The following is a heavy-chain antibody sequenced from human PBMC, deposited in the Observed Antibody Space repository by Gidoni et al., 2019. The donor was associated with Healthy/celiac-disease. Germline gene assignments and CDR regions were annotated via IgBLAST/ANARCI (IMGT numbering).Heavy chain of an antibody. Sequence: QVQLQQWGAGLLKPSETLSLTCAVYGGSFSGYYWSWIRQPPGKGLEWIGEINHSGSTNFNPSLKSRVTISVDTSKNQFSLKLSSVTAADTAVYYCARGTSFYDSSGYYDDYWGQGTLVTVSS. D-gene: IGHD3-22*01. V-gene: IGHV4-34*01. CDR3: ARGTSFYDSSGYYDDY. CDR1: GGSFSGYY. J-gene: IGHJ4*02. CDR2: INHSGST.